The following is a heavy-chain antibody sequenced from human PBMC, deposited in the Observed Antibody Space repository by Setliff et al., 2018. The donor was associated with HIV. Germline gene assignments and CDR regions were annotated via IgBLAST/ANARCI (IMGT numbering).Heavy chain of an antibody. CDR2: IQYDESNK. Sequence: GGSLRLSCAVSGLTFSRYGFHWVRQVPGKGLDWVTFIQYDESNKYYGDSVRGRFTISRDNSKNTLYLQMNSLRSEDTAVYFCAKDFPPPNGMDVWGQGTTVTVSS. CDR3: AKDFPPPNGMDV. J-gene: IGHJ6*02. CDR1: GLTFSRYG. V-gene: IGHV3-30*02.